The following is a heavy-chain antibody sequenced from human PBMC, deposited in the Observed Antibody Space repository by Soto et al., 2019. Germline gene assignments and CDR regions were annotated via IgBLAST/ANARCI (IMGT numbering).Heavy chain of an antibody. V-gene: IGHV1-8*01. D-gene: IGHD1-20*01. CDR2: MNPNSGNT. CDR3: AGINKITEES. J-gene: IGHJ5*02. Sequence: ASVKVSCKASGYTFTSYDINWVGLATRQGLKCMGWMNPNSGNTAYAQKFQGRVTMTRNTSISTTYMEMSSLRSEDTAVYYCAGINKITEESWGQETLDTVSS. CDR1: GYTFTSYD.